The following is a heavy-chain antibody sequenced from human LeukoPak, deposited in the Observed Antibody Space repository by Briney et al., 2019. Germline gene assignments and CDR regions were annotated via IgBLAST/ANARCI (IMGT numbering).Heavy chain of an antibody. V-gene: IGHV1-8*03. J-gene: IGHJ3*02. CDR1: GYTFTSYD. CDR3: ARTTGYCSSTSCYRHAFDI. D-gene: IGHD2-2*01. CDR2: MNPNSGNT. Sequence: ASVKVSCKASGYTFTSYDINWVRQATGQGLEWMGWMNPNSGNTGYAQKFQGRVTITRNTSISTAYMELSSLRSEDTAVYYCARTTGYCSSTSCYRHAFDIWGQGTMVTVSS.